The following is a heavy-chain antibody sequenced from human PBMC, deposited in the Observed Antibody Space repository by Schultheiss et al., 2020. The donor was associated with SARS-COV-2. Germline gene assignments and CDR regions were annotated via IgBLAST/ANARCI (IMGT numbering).Heavy chain of an antibody. D-gene: IGHD4-23*01. CDR1: GGSISSSSYY. J-gene: IGHJ4*02. Sequence: GSLRLSCTVSGGSISSSSYYWGWIRQPPGKGLEWIGSIYYSGSTYYNPSLKSRVTISVDTSKNQFSLKLSSVTAADTAVYYCARGLGVVTPLLDYWGQGTLVTVSS. V-gene: IGHV4-39*01. CDR3: ARGLGVVTPLLDY. CDR2: IYYSGST.